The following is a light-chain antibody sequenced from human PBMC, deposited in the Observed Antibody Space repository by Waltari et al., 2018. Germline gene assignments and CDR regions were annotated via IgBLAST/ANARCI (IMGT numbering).Light chain of an antibody. CDR3: QQYGSSPLT. CDR2: GAS. J-gene: IGKJ3*01. CDR1: QYVSSSY. V-gene: IGKV3-20*01. Sequence: DTVLTPSPATLSLSPGERATLSCRASQYVSSSYLAWYQQKPGQAPRLLIYGASSRASGIPDRFSGSGSGTDFTLTISRLEPEDFAVYYCQQYGSSPLTFGPGTKVDI.